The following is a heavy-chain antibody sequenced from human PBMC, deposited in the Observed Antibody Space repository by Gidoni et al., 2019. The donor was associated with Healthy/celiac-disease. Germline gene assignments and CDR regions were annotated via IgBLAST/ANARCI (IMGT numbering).Heavy chain of an antibody. D-gene: IGHD6-13*01. J-gene: IGHJ6*02. CDR3: ARAGGQQLGLLLLAPHYYGMDV. CDR1: GFTFSRYR. V-gene: IGHV3-48*02. Sequence: EVQLVESGGGLVQPGGSLRLSCAASGFTFSRYRMNWVRKAPGKGLEGVSYISSSSSTIYYADSVKGRFTISRDNAKNSLYLQMNSLRDEDTAVYYCARAGGQQLGLLLLAPHYYGMDVWGQGTTVTVSS. CDR2: ISSSSSTI.